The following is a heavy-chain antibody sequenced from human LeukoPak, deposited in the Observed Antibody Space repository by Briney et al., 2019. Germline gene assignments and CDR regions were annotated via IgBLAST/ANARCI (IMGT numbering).Heavy chain of an antibody. D-gene: IGHD3-3*01. CDR2: IKSKTDGGTT. Sequence: GGSLRLSCAASGFTFSNAWMNWVRQAPGKGLEWVGRIKSKTDGGTTDYAAPVKGRFTISRDDSKNTLYLQMNSLKTEDTAVYYCTTDFFYRLPEGKVQYYDFWSGYYYYYGMDVWGQGTTVTVSS. J-gene: IGHJ6*02. CDR3: TTDFFYRLPEGKVQYYDFWSGYYYYYGMDV. V-gene: IGHV3-15*07. CDR1: GFTFSNAW.